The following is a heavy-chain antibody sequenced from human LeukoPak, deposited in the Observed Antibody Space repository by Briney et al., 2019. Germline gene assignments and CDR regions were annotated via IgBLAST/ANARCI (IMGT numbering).Heavy chain of an antibody. V-gene: IGHV3-7*01. CDR2: IKQDGTEK. CDR3: ARGRPPDGYNLFDY. CDR1: GFTFTTYW. D-gene: IGHD5-24*01. J-gene: IGHJ4*02. Sequence: PGGSLRLSCAASGFTFTTYWLGWVRQPPGKGLEWVANIKQDGTEKYYVDSVKGRFTISRDNAKNSLYLQMNSLRAEDTAVYYCARGRPPDGYNLFDYWGQGTLVTVSS.